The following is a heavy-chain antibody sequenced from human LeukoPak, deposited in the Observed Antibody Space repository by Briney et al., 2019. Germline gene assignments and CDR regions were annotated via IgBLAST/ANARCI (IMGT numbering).Heavy chain of an antibody. V-gene: IGHV1-69*04. Sequence: SVKVSCKASGGTFSSYTISWVRQAPGQGLEWMGRIIPILGIANYAQKFQGRVTITADKSTSTAYMELSSLRSEDTAVYYCARENLYCSSTSCPPGMDAWGQGTTVTVSS. CDR2: IIPILGIA. D-gene: IGHD2-2*01. CDR3: ARENLYCSSTSCPPGMDA. J-gene: IGHJ6*02. CDR1: GGTFSSYT.